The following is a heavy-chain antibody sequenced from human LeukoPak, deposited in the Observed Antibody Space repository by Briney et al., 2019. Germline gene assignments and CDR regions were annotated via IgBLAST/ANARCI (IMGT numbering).Heavy chain of an antibody. Sequence: SETLSLTCTVSGGSITSGSYFWSWIRQPAGKGLEWIGRISTSGSTNYNPSLKSRVTISVDMSNKHFSLQLSSLTAADTAVYYCALDSIAAAGPYFDPWGQGTLVTVSS. CDR1: GGSITSGSYF. CDR3: ALDSIAAAGPYFDP. V-gene: IGHV4-61*02. J-gene: IGHJ5*02. CDR2: ISTSGST. D-gene: IGHD6-13*01.